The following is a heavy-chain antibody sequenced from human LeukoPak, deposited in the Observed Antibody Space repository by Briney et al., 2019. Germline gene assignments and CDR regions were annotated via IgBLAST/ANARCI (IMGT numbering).Heavy chain of an antibody. Sequence: GGSLRLSCGASGFNFNSYSMNWVRRAPGKGLEWVASILGSGSEMFYADSVQGRFTISRDNAANSLYLQMNSLRVEDKAVYYCAKVQRDIVGAVFFSFDVWGQGTMVSVSS. V-gene: IGHV3-21*06. CDR1: GFNFNSYS. J-gene: IGHJ3*01. CDR2: ILGSGSEM. CDR3: AKVQRDIVGAVFFSFDV. D-gene: IGHD1-26*01.